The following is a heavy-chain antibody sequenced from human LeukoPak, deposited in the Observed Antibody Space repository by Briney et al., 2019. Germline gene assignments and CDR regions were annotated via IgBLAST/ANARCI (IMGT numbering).Heavy chain of an antibody. Sequence: GRSLRLSCAASGFTFDGYAMQWVRQAPGKGLEGVSGISWNSGSIGYADSVKGRFTISRDNAKNSLYLQMNSLRAKDTALYYCAKGKEGKRGYSYGFDYWGQGTLVTVSS. CDR1: GFTFDGYA. V-gene: IGHV3-9*01. CDR3: AKGKEGKRGYSYGFDY. J-gene: IGHJ4*02. D-gene: IGHD5-18*01. CDR2: ISWNSGSI.